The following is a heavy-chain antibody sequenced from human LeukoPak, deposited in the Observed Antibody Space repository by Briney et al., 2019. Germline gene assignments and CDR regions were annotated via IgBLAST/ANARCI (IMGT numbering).Heavy chain of an antibody. CDR2: ISSSSSTI. Sequence: PGGSLRLSCAASGFTFSSYNMNWVRQAPGKGLEWVSYISSSSSTIYYADSVKGRFTISRDNAKNSLYLQMNSLRAEDTAVYYCARDQGGGHTYYFDYWSQGTLVTVAS. CDR1: GFTFSSYN. CDR3: ARDQGGGHTYYFDY. D-gene: IGHD2-15*01. V-gene: IGHV3-48*01. J-gene: IGHJ4*02.